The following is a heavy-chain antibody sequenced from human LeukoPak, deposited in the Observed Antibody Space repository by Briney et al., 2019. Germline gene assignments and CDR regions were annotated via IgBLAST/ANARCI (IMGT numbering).Heavy chain of an antibody. CDR3: AHRQVQYTRTWTEGYFDY. V-gene: IGHV2-5*02. D-gene: IGHD1-1*01. CDR1: GFSLRTTGVG. Sequence: SGPTLVKPTQTLTLTCTFSGFSLRTTGVGVGWIRQPPGQALEWLALIYWDDDKYYSPSLKTRLTITKDTSKSQVILSMTNMDPVDTATYYCAHRQVQYTRTWTEGYFDYWGQGTLVTVSS. CDR2: IYWDDDK. J-gene: IGHJ4*02.